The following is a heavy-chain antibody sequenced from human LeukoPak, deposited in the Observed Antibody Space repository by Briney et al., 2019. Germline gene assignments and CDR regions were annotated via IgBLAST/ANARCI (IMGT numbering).Heavy chain of an antibody. D-gene: IGHD2-2*01. Sequence: ASVKVSCKASGYTFTSYGISWVRQAPGQGLEWMGGIIPIFGTANYAQKFQGRVTITTDESTSTAYMELSSLRSEDTAVYYCAAFIVVVPAASGLGDYWGQGTLVTVSS. V-gene: IGHV1-69*05. CDR2: IIPIFGTA. J-gene: IGHJ4*02. CDR1: GYTFTSYG. CDR3: AAFIVVVPAASGLGDY.